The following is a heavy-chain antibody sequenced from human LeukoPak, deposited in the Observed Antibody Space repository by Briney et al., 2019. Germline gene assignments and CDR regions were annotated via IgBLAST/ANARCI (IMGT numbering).Heavy chain of an antibody. J-gene: IGHJ3*01. Sequence: GRSLRLSCTASGFTFRTYAMIWVRQAPGKGLEWVSAIRAGGDTTVYADAVRGRFTISRDNSNNALYLQMNELRADDTAVYYCARDPNGDYIGAFDFWGQGTMVTVSS. CDR2: IRAGGDTT. CDR3: ARDPNGDYIGAFDF. D-gene: IGHD4-17*01. CDR1: GFTFRTYA. V-gene: IGHV3-23*01.